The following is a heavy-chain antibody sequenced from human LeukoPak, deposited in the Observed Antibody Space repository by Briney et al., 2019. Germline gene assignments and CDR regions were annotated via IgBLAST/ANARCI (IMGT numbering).Heavy chain of an antibody. J-gene: IGHJ4*02. CDR1: GGSISSYY. CDR2: INHSGST. D-gene: IGHD1-1*01. V-gene: IGHV4-34*01. CDR3: ARGAVRRYFDY. Sequence: SETLSLTCTVSGGSISSYYWSWIRQPPGKGLEWIGEINHSGSTNYNPSLKSRVTISVDTSKNQFSLKLSSVTAADTAVYYCARGAVRRYFDYWGQGTLVTVSS.